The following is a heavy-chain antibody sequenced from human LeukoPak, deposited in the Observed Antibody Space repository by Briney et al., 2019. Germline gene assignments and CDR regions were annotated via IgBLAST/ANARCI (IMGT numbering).Heavy chain of an antibody. CDR1: GFTFENYW. Sequence: GGSLRLSCAASGFTFENYWMFWVRQAPGKGLVWVSRINSDGSRTNYADSVKGRFTISRDNARNTLFLQMSRLRPDDTALYYCAKQYCTTTSCGGMDVWGRGTTVTVSS. V-gene: IGHV3-74*01. CDR2: INSDGSRT. CDR3: AKQYCTTTSCGGMDV. D-gene: IGHD2-8*01. J-gene: IGHJ6*02.